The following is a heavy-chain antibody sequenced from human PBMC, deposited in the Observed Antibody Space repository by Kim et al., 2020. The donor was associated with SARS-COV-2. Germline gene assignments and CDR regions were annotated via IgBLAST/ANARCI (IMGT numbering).Heavy chain of an antibody. J-gene: IGHJ4*02. V-gene: IGHV3-33*01. D-gene: IGHD4-17*01. CDR1: GFTFSNDG. Sequence: GGSLRLSCVASGFTFSNDGMHWVRQAPGRGLEWVAVVWNHGNNKYYAESVEGRFTISRDNSKNTLYLHMNSLRVEDTAVYYCVRDAHGLHWGQGTLVTVSS. CDR3: VRDAHGLH. CDR2: VWNHGNNK.